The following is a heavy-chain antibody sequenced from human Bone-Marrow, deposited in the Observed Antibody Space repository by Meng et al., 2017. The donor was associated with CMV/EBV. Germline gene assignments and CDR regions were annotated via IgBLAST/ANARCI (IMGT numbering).Heavy chain of an antibody. CDR2: IYYSGST. Sequence: SETLSLTCTVSGGSISSSSYYWGWIRQPPGKGLEWIGSIYYSGSTYYNPSLKSRVTISVDTSKNQFSLKLSSVTAADTAVYYCARRGANRIVVVPEFDIWGQGTMVTVSS. V-gene: IGHV4-39*01. J-gene: IGHJ3*02. CDR3: ARRGANRIVVVPEFDI. D-gene: IGHD2-2*01. CDR1: GGSISSSSYY.